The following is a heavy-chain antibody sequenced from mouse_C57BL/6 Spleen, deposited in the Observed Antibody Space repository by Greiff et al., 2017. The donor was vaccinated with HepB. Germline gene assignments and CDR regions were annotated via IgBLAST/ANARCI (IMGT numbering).Heavy chain of an antibody. D-gene: IGHD2-5*01. V-gene: IGHV3-8*01. CDR3: ARYDSNHRYFDV. Sequence: EVQLQQSGPGLAKPSQTLSLTCSVTGYSLTSDYWNWIRKFPGNKLEYMGYISYSGSTYYNPSLKSRISITRDTSKNQYYLQLNSVTTEDTATYYCARYDSNHRYFDVWGTGTTVTVSS. CDR1: GYSLTSDY. J-gene: IGHJ1*03. CDR2: ISYSGST.